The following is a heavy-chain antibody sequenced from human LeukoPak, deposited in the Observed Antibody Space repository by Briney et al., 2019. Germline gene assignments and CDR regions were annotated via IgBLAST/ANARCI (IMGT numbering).Heavy chain of an antibody. CDR1: GFTVSSNY. J-gene: IGHJ4*02. Sequence: PGGSLRLSCAASGFTVSSNYMSWVRQAPGKGLEWVSVIYSGGTTYYADSVKGRFTISRDNSKNTLYLQMSSLRVEDTAVYYCARDHCTGGSCYSDYWGQGTLVTVSS. D-gene: IGHD2-15*01. CDR3: ARDHCTGGSCYSDY. V-gene: IGHV3-53*01. CDR2: IYSGGTT.